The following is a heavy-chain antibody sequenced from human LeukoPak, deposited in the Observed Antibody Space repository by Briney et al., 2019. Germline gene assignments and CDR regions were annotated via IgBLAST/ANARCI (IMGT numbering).Heavy chain of an antibody. J-gene: IGHJ4*02. Sequence: GESLRISCKGSGYSFTSYWISWVRQLPGKGLEWRVRIAPGDSYTNYSPSFQGHVNISANNSISTAYLQWSSLKTSDTAMDYCVRDIVVVPAASPDYWGQGTLVTVSS. CDR2: IAPGDSYT. CDR1: GYSFTSYW. V-gene: IGHV5-10-1*01. D-gene: IGHD2-2*01. CDR3: VRDIVVVPAASPDY.